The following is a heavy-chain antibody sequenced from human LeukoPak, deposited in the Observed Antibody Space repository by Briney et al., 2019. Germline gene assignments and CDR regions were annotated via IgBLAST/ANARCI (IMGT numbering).Heavy chain of an antibody. J-gene: IGHJ4*02. CDR1: GYTFTSYD. CDR2: MNPNSGNT. D-gene: IGHD3-10*01. CDR3: AKSYGSGRAHDF. Sequence: ASVKVSCKASGYTFTSYDINWVRQATGQGLEWMGWMNPNSGNTGYAQKFQGRVTMTRETSTSTVYMDLSNLRSDDTAVYYCAKSYGSGRAHDFWGQGTLVTVSS. V-gene: IGHV1-8*02.